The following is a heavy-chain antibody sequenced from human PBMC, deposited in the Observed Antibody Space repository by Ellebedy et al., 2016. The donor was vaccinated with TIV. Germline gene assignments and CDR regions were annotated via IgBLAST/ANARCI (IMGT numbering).Heavy chain of an antibody. CDR1: GFTFSSYA. J-gene: IGHJ4*01. CDR2: ISDEGFST. D-gene: IGHD6-19*01. V-gene: IGHV3-23*01. CDR3: AKGRGSGWYMYPIDY. Sequence: PGGSLRLSCAASGFTFSSYAMSWVRQAPGKGLEWISGISDEGFSTYNADSVRGRLAVSRDNSKDTLFLQMNNLRAEDAAVYYCAKGRGSGWYMYPIDYWGHGTLVTVSS.